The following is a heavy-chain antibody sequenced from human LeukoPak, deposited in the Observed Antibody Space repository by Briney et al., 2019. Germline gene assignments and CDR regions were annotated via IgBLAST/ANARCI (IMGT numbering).Heavy chain of an antibody. J-gene: IGHJ4*02. D-gene: IGHD4-17*01. CDR1: GGSISSSSYY. CDR3: ARDRGTTVISGEFDY. V-gene: IGHV4-39*07. CDR2: IYYSGST. Sequence: SETLSLTCTVSGGSISSSSYYWGWIRQPPGKGLEWIGSIYYSGSTYYNPSLKSRVTISVDTSKNQFSLKLSSVTAADTAVYYCARDRGTTVISGEFDYWGQGTLVTVSS.